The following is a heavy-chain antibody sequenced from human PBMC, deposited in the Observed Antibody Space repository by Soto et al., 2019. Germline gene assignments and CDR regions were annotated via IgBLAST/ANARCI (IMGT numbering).Heavy chain of an antibody. D-gene: IGHD6-6*01. J-gene: IGHJ5*02. CDR1: GFSLSTSGVG. Sequence: SGPTLVNPTQTLTLTCTFSGFSLSTSGVGVGWIRQPPGKALEWLALIYWDDDMRYRPSLKSRLTITKDTSKNQVVLTMTNMGHLDTATYYCAHRIIAARPFNWFDPWGQGTLVTVSS. CDR2: IYWDDDM. CDR3: AHRIIAARPFNWFDP. V-gene: IGHV2-5*02.